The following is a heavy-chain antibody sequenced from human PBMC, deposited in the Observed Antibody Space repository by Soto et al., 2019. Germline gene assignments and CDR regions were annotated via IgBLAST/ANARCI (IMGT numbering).Heavy chain of an antibody. V-gene: IGHV1-24*01. CDR2: FDPEDGET. Sequence: GASVKVSCKVSGYTLTELSMHWVRQAPGKGLEWMGGFDPEDGETIYAQKFQGRVTMTEDTSTDTAYMELSSLRSEDTAVYYCATDILTGYGFDYWGQGTLVTVSS. D-gene: IGHD3-9*01. CDR3: ATDILTGYGFDY. J-gene: IGHJ4*02. CDR1: GYTLTELS.